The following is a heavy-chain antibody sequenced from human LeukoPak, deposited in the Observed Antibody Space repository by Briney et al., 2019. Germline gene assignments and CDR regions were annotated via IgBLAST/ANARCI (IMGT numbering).Heavy chain of an antibody. Sequence: GRSLRLSCAASGFTFSSYAMHWVRQAPGKGLEWVAVISYDGSNKYYADSVKGRFTISRDNPKNTLYLQMNSLRAEDTAVYYCARSGVVRGVISNYYYYYGMDVWGKGTTVTVSS. CDR1: GFTFSSYA. D-gene: IGHD3-10*01. CDR2: ISYDGSNK. J-gene: IGHJ6*04. V-gene: IGHV3-30*04. CDR3: ARSGVVRGVISNYYYYYGMDV.